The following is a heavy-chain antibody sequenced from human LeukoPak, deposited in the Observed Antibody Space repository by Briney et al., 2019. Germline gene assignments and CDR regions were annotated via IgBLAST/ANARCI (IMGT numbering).Heavy chain of an antibody. Sequence: PSETLSLTCAVYGGSFSGYYWSWIRQPPGKGLEWIGEINHSGSTNYNPSLKSRVTISVDTSKNQLSLKLSSVTAADTAVYYCARWRGRLRGVDYWGQGTLVTVSS. CDR2: INHSGST. CDR1: GGSFSGYY. V-gene: IGHV4-34*01. J-gene: IGHJ4*02. D-gene: IGHD4-17*01. CDR3: ARWRGRLRGVDY.